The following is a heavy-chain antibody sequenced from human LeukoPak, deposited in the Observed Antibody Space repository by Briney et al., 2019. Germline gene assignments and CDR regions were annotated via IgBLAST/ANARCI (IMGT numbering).Heavy chain of an antibody. CDR2: INPNSGGT. V-gene: IGHV1-2*02. CDR1: GYTFTGYY. J-gene: IGHJ4*02. D-gene: IGHD5-18*01. CDR3: ARVGLDTAMVTWVAFDY. Sequence: GAPVKVSCKASGYTFTGYYMHWVRPAPGQGLEWMGWINPNSGGTNYAQKFQGRVTMTRDTSISTAYMELSRLRSDDTAVYYCARVGLDTAMVTWVAFDYWGQGTLVTVSS.